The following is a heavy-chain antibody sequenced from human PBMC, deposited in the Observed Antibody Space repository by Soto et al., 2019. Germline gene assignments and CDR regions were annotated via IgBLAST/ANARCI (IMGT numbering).Heavy chain of an antibody. Sequence: GESLKISCKGSGYNFTSSLISWVRQMPVKGLEWMGRIDPSDSYIKYSPSFQGHVTISADKSISTAYLQWSSLKASDTAMYFCARDPTLIVIIAVGEGLDVLGQGTTVTFSS. CDR3: ARDPTLIVIIAVGEGLDV. CDR1: GYNFTSSL. V-gene: IGHV5-10-1*01. J-gene: IGHJ6*02. D-gene: IGHD6-19*01. CDR2: IDPSDSYI.